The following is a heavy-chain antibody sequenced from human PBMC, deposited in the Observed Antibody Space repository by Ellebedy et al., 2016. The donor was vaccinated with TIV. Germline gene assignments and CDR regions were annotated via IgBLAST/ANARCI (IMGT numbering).Heavy chain of an antibody. CDR3: ARGGSDAFDI. D-gene: IGHD3-10*01. CDR1: GFTFSSYA. V-gene: IGHV3-23*01. Sequence: GESLKISXAASGFTFSSYAMSWVRQAPGKGLEWVSAISGSGGSTYYADSVKGRFTISRENAKNSLFLQMNNLRAGDTAMYYCARGGSDAFDIWGQGTMVTVSS. J-gene: IGHJ3*02. CDR2: ISGSGGST.